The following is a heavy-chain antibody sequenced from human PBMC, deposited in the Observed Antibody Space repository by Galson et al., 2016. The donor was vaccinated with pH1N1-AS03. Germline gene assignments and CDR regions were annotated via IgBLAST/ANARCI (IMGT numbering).Heavy chain of an antibody. Sequence: SLRLSCAASGFTFSSYSVNWVRQALGKGLEWVSSISSRSSDIYYADSVKGRFTISRDNARRSLYLQMNSLRAEDTAVYYCAANIEQRYTSKWYKFDHWGPGTLVTVSS. D-gene: IGHD6-13*01. J-gene: IGHJ4*02. V-gene: IGHV3-21*01. CDR1: GFTFSSYS. CDR3: AANIEQRYTSKWYKFDH. CDR2: ISSRSSDI.